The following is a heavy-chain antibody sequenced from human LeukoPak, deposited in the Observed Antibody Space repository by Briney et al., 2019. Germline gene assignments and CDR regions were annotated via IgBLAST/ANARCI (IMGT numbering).Heavy chain of an antibody. J-gene: IGHJ4*02. CDR1: GFTFSSYV. CDR3: APGFYDILTGYPGEI. D-gene: IGHD3-9*01. V-gene: IGHV3-30-3*01. Sequence: GGALRLSCAASGFTFSSYVMHWVRQAPGKGLEWVAVISYDGSNKYYADSVKGRFTISRDNSKNTLYLQMNSLRAEDTAVYYCAPGFYDILTGYPGEIWGQGTLVTVSS. CDR2: ISYDGSNK.